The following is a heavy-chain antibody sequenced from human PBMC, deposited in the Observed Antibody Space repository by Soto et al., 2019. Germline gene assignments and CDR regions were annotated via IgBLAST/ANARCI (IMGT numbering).Heavy chain of an antibody. J-gene: IGHJ4*02. D-gene: IGHD3-10*01. V-gene: IGHV4-31*11. Sequence: PSETLSLTCAFAGGVVRGGRYYLSWIRQHPGKGLEWIGYIYYSGSTYYNPSLKSRVTISVDTSKNQFSLKLSSVTAADTAVYYCARGSYSLTIDYWGQGTLVTVSS. CDR1: GGVVRGGRYY. CDR3: ARGSYSLTIDY. CDR2: IYYSGST.